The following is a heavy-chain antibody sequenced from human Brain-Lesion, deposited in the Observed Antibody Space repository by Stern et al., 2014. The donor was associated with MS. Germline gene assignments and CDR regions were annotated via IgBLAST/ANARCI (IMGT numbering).Heavy chain of an antibody. D-gene: IGHD5-18*01. CDR3: VRETGGYTYGDTDFFDF. Sequence: QVQLVQSGPGLVKPSQTLSLTCSVSGGSISSGSYYWNWIRQPAGKGLEWIGRIHASGSTNYSPSPQSRGLLSADTLNNQFSLKLGSVTAADAAMYYCVRETGGYTYGDTDFFDFWGQGTLVTVSS. CDR2: IHASGST. V-gene: IGHV4-61*02. J-gene: IGHJ4*02. CDR1: GGSISSGSYY.